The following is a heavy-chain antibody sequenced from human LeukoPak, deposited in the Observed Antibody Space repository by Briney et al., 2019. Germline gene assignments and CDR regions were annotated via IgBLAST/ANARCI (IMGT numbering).Heavy chain of an antibody. CDR2: INPNSGGT. Sequence: ASVKVSCKASGYTFTDYYMHWVRQAPGQGLEWMGWINPNSGGTNYAQKFQGRVTMTRDTSISTAYMELSRLRSDDTAVYYCAKDGDFYGYYYYMDVWGKGTTVTVSS. V-gene: IGHV1-2*02. J-gene: IGHJ6*03. D-gene: IGHD2-21*02. CDR3: AKDGDFYGYYYYMDV. CDR1: GYTFTDYY.